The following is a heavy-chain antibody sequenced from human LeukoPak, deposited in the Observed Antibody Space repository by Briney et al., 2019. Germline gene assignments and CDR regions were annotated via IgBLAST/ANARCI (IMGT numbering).Heavy chain of an antibody. V-gene: IGHV4-4*02. CDR3: ARARQWPSFDY. D-gene: IGHD6-19*01. CDR2: IYYSGST. J-gene: IGHJ4*02. CDR1: IGSISSSKW. Sequence: SETLSLTCSVSIGSISSSKWWSWVRQSPVKGLEWIGSIYYSGSTYYNPSLKSRVTISVDTSKNQFSLKLSSVTAADTAVYYCARARQWPSFDYWGQGTLVTVSS.